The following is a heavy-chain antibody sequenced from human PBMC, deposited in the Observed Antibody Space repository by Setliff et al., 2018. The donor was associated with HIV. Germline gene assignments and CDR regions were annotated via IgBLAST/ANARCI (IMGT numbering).Heavy chain of an antibody. CDR3: ARDRHSSGLGSYGP. CDR2: IDSSGTT. V-gene: IGHV4-4*07. D-gene: IGHD3-10*01. CDR1: GGSFGVYR. Sequence: PSETLSLTCTISGGSFGVYRWSWIRQSAGRGLAWIGRIDSSGTTDDKPSLKGRVAISVDTSRNQFSLRVTSVTAADPAVYFCARDRHSSGLGSYGPWGPGILVTVSS. J-gene: IGHJ5*02.